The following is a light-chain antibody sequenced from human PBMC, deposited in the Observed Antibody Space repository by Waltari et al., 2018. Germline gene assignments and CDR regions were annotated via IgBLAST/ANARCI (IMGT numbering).Light chain of an antibody. Sequence: QSVLMQPPSLSGAPGQRVTVPCTGSTSNTGAGYDVQWYQQFPGGAPKLVIYANNNRPSGVPDRFSATKSGSSASLAITGLQAEDEADYYCQSYDKTLSAWVFGGGTRLTVL. CDR3: QSYDKTLSAWV. V-gene: IGLV1-40*01. CDR1: TSNTGAGYD. CDR2: ANN. J-gene: IGLJ3*02.